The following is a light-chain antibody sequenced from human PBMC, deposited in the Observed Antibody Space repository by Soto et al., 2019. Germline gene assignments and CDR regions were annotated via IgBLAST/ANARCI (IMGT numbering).Light chain of an antibody. CDR2: GAF. CDR3: QQYGSSPT. J-gene: IGKJ4*01. V-gene: IGKV3-20*01. Sequence: EFVLTQSPGTLAFAPGVRSTLSCRASQSVSSSYFAWYQQKPGQGPRLLIYGAFSRATGIPDRFSGSGSGTDFTLTISRLETEDFAVYYCQQYGSSPTFGGGTKVDIK. CDR1: QSVSSSY.